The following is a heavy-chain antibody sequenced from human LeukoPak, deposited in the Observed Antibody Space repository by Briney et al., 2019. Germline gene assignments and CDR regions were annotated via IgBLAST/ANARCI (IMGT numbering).Heavy chain of an antibody. V-gene: IGHV3-9*01. CDR3: AKDTSGYDSYFDY. D-gene: IGHD5-12*01. J-gene: IGHJ4*02. Sequence: QPGRSLRLSCAASGFTFDDYAMHWVRQAPGKGLEWVSGISWNSGSIGYADSVKGRFTISRDNAKNSLYLQMNSLRAEDTALYYCAKDTSGYDSYFDYWGQGTLVTVSS. CDR2: ISWNSGSI. CDR1: GFTFDDYA.